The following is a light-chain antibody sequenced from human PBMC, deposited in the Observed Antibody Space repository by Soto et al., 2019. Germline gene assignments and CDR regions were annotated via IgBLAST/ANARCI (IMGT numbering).Light chain of an antibody. CDR1: NIRSES. Sequence: SYELTQPPSLSVAPGPTARITCGGDNIRSESVHWYQQKPGQAPVLVVYDDRDRPSGVPERFSGSNSGNTATMTISGVEAGDEADDYCQVWPSSSDQCVFGGGTKVTVL. CDR3: QVWPSSSDQCV. J-gene: IGLJ2*01. V-gene: IGLV3-21*02. CDR2: DDR.